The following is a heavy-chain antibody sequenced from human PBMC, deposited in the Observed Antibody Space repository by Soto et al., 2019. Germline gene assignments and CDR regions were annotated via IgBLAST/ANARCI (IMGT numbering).Heavy chain of an antibody. CDR1: GFTFSSYA. D-gene: IGHD6-19*01. CDR2: ISGSGGST. V-gene: IGHV3-23*01. J-gene: IGHJ4*02. Sequence: EVQLLESGGGLVQPGGSLRLSCAASGFTFSSYAMSWVRQAPGKGLEWVSAISGSGGSTYYADSVKGRFTISRDNSKNTLYLQMNSLRAEDTAVYYCAKEPVRIAVAGDTFDYWGQGTLVTVSS. CDR3: AKEPVRIAVAGDTFDY.